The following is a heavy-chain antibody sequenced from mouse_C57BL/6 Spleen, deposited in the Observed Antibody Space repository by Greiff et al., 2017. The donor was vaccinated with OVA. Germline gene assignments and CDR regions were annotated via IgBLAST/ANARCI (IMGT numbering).Heavy chain of an antibody. CDR1: GFNIKDYY. J-gene: IGHJ4*01. D-gene: IGHD2-3*01. CDR2: IDPEDGDT. CDR3: TTVWLLRPHYAMDY. V-gene: IGHV14-1*01. Sequence: EVQLQQSGAELVRPGASVKLSCTASGFNIKDYYMHWVKQRPEQGLEWIGRIDPEDGDTEYAPKFQGKATMTADTSSNTAYLQLSSLTSEDTAVYYCTTVWLLRPHYAMDYGGQRTSVTVSS.